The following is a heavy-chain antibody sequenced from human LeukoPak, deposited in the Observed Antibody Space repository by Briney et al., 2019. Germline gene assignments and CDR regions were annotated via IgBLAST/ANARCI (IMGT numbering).Heavy chain of an antibody. CDR2: IFVGGSGA. J-gene: IGHJ3*01. Sequence: GESLKISCQGSGYSFTSYWIGWVRQMPGKGLEYMGIIFVGGSGARYGPSFQGQVTISADKSISTAYLQWSGLKASDTAMYYCASVVPGNGGNTFDVWGQGTMVTISS. CDR3: ASVVPGNGGNTFDV. V-gene: IGHV5-51*01. CDR1: GYSFTSYW. D-gene: IGHD6-19*01.